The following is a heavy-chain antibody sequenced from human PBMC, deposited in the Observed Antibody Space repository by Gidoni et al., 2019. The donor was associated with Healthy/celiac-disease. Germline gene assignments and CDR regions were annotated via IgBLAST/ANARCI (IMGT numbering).Heavy chain of an antibody. J-gene: IGHJ4*02. Sequence: QLQLQESGPGLVKPSETLSLTCTVSGGSISSSSYYWGWIRQPPGKGLEWIVSIYYSGSTYYNPSLKSRVTISVDTSKNQFSLKLSSVTAADTAVYYCARPDYYGSGSLDYWGQGTLVTVSS. D-gene: IGHD3-10*01. V-gene: IGHV4-39*01. CDR1: GGSISSSSYY. CDR2: IYYSGST. CDR3: ARPDYYGSGSLDY.